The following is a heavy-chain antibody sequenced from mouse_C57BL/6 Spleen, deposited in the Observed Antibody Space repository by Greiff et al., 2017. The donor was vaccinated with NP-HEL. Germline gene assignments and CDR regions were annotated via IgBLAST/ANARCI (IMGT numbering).Heavy chain of an antibody. CDR2: IYPYNGVS. D-gene: IGHD1-1*01. J-gene: IGHJ4*01. CDR3: ASITTVVATDYYAMDY. V-gene: IGHV1-31*01. Sequence: EVQLQQSGPELVKPGASVKISCKASGYSFTGYYMHWVKQSHGNILDWIGYIYPYNGVSSYNQKFKGTATLTVDKSSSTAYMELRSLTSEDSAVYYCASITTVVATDYYAMDYWGQGTSVTVSS. CDR1: GYSFTGYY.